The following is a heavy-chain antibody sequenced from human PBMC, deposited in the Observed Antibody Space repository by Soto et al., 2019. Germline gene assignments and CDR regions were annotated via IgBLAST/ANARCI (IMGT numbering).Heavy chain of an antibody. V-gene: IGHV3-33*01. Sequence: GGSLRLCWASSGFPIRSYVMHLIRQAPGKGLEWVAVIWYDGSNKYYADSVKGRFTISRDNSKNTLYLQMKSLRAEDTAVYYCARDRGSGGSCYYHWGQGILVTVSS. CDR2: IWYDGSNK. CDR1: GFPIRSYV. D-gene: IGHD2-15*01. CDR3: ARDRGSGGSCYYH. J-gene: IGHJ5*02.